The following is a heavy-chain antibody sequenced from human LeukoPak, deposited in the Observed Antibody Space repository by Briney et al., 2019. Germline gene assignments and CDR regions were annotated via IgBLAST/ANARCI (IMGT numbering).Heavy chain of an antibody. Sequence: GRSLRLSCAASGFNFSSYAMSWVRQAPGKGLEWVSAISGSGGSTYYADSVKGRFTISRDNSKNTLYLQMNSLRAEDTAVYYCAKDSWFGELPWFDPWGQGTLVTVSS. CDR3: AKDSWFGELPWFDP. D-gene: IGHD3-10*01. J-gene: IGHJ5*02. V-gene: IGHV3-23*01. CDR2: ISGSGGST. CDR1: GFNFSSYA.